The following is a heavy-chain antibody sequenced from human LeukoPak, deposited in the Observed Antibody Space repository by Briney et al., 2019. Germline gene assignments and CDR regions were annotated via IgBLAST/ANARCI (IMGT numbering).Heavy chain of an antibody. Sequence: GRSLRLSCAASGFTFSSYEMHWVRQAPGKGLEWVVVMSYDGSSRYYADSVKGRLTISRDNSKNTLYLQMNSLRVEDTAVFHCARGPRHPTYYYDYGMDVWGQGTTVTVSS. CDR3: ARGPRHPTYYYDYGMDV. V-gene: IGHV3-30-3*01. CDR1: GFTFSSYE. J-gene: IGHJ6*02. CDR2: MSYDGSSR.